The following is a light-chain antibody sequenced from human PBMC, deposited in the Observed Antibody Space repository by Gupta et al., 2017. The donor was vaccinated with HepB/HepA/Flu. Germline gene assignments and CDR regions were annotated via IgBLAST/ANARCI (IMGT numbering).Light chain of an antibody. CDR1: HTINRW. Sequence: DIQMTPSPSTLSASVGDRVTITCRASHTINRWLAWYQQKPGKAPHLLIYKASSLKSGVPSRFSGSGSGTEFTITINSLQPDDSATYYCQQYIGAPWTFGQGTRVEIK. V-gene: IGKV1-5*03. J-gene: IGKJ1*01. CDR3: QQYIGAPWT. CDR2: KAS.